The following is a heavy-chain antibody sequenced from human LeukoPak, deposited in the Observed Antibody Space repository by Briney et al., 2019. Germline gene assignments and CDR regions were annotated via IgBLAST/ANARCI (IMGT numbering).Heavy chain of an antibody. D-gene: IGHD3-22*01. V-gene: IGHV4-59*01. Sequence: SETLSLTCTDSGASLIGSYWSWIRQSPGKGPEWIGYIYGSRDTDYNPSLKSRVTISVAMSKKQFSLRLTSVTAADSAVKYCARRRFYDSRGYNPTYYFVSWGQEVLVAASS. CDR3: ARRRFYDSRGYNPTYYFVS. CDR1: GASLIGSY. J-gene: IGHJ5*02. CDR2: IYGSRDT.